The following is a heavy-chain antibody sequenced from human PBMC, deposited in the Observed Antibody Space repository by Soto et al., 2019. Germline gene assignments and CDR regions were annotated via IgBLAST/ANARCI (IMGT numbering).Heavy chain of an antibody. Sequence: QVHLVESGGGVVQPGRSLRLSCAASGFSFSRYGMHWVRQAPGKGLECVAVISYDGINKYYADSVKGRFTLSRDNSKNTLYLQMNSLRGDDPAVYFCAKEGDFSLDYWGQGTLVTVSS. CDR1: GFSFSRYG. V-gene: IGHV3-30*18. CDR3: AKEGDFSLDY. CDR2: ISYDGINK. D-gene: IGHD1-26*01. J-gene: IGHJ4*02.